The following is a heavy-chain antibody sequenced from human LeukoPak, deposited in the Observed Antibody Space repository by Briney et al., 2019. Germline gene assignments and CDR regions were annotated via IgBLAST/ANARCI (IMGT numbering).Heavy chain of an antibody. CDR3: ATYRQVLLPFES. V-gene: IGHV3-23*01. CDR1: GFTFSTFA. J-gene: IGHJ4*02. CDR2: IFPSGGEI. D-gene: IGHD2-8*02. Sequence: GGSLRLPCAASGFTFSTFAMIWVRQPPGKGLEWVSSIFPSGGEIHYADSVRGRFTISRDNSKSTLSLQMNSLRAEDTAIYYCATYRQVLLPFESWGQGTLVTVSS.